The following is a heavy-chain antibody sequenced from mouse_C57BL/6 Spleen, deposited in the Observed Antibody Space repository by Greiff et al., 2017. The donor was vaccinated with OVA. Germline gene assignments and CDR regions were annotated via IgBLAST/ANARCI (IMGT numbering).Heavy chain of an antibody. V-gene: IGHV1-4*01. CDR1: GYTFTSYT. Sequence: LVESGAELARPGASVKMSCKASGYTFTSYTMHWVKQRPGQGLEWIGYINPSSGYTKYNQKFKDKATLTADKSSSTAYMQLSSLTSEDSAVYYCARRVTTVVATDYFDYWGQGTTLTVSS. J-gene: IGHJ2*01. D-gene: IGHD1-1*01. CDR3: ARRVTTVVATDYFDY. CDR2: INPSSGYT.